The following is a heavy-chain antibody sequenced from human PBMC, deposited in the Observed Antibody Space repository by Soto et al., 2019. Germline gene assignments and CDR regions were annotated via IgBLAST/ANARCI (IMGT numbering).Heavy chain of an antibody. V-gene: IGHV3-33*01. Sequence: GGSLRLSCAASGFTFSSYGMHWVRQAPGKGLEWVAVIWYDGSNKYYADPVKGRFTISRDNSKNTLYLQMNSLRAEDTAVYYCARVPGYSYGYYYYGMDVWGQGTTVTVSS. CDR3: ARVPGYSYGYYYYGMDV. CDR1: GFTFSSYG. CDR2: IWYDGSNK. D-gene: IGHD5-18*01. J-gene: IGHJ6*02.